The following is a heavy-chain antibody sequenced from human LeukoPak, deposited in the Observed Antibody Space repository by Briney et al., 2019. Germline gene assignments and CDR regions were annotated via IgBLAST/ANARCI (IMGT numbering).Heavy chain of an antibody. Sequence: GGSLRLSCAASGFTFSSYSMNWVRQAPGKGPEWVSSISSSSSYIYYADSVKGRFTISRDNAKNSLYLQMNSLRAEDTAVYYCARDERSSGPPPFDYWGQGTLVTVSS. CDR3: ARDERSSGPPPFDY. D-gene: IGHD3-22*01. CDR1: GFTFSSYS. CDR2: ISSSSSYI. J-gene: IGHJ4*02. V-gene: IGHV3-21*01.